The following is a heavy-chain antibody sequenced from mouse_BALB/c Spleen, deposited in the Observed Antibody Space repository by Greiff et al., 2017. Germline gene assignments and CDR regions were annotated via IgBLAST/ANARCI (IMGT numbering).Heavy chain of an antibody. CDR3: ARFYYDYDGVAY. Sequence: EVQLVESGPSLVKPSQTLSLTCSVTGDSITSGYWNWIRKFPGNKLEYMGYISYSGSTYYNPSLKSRISITRDTSKNQYYLQLNSVTTEDTATYYCARFYYDYDGVAYWGQGTLVTVSA. CDR2: ISYSGST. V-gene: IGHV3-8*02. D-gene: IGHD2-4*01. J-gene: IGHJ3*01. CDR1: GDSITSGY.